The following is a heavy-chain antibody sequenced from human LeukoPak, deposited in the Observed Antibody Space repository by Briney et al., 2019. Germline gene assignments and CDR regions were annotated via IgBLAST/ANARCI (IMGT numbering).Heavy chain of an antibody. Sequence: PGGSLRLSCAASGFTFSSYGMHWVRQAPGKGLEWVSYISSSGNTIYYADSVKGRFTISRDNAKNSLYLQMNSLRAEDTAVYYCARDWGVTQGTWGQGTLVTVSS. CDR1: GFTFSSYG. D-gene: IGHD2-21*02. J-gene: IGHJ5*02. V-gene: IGHV3-48*04. CDR2: ISSSGNTI. CDR3: ARDWGVTQGT.